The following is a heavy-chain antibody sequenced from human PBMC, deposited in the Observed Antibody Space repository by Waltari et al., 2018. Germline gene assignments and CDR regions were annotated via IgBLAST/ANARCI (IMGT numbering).Heavy chain of an antibody. J-gene: IGHJ4*02. D-gene: IGHD1-26*01. Sequence: EILVVESGGGLVQPGGSLRLSCAASGFTFSRYSMTWVRQAPGKGREWVSYISATSSSIYYADSVKGRFTISRDNAQNSLYLQMNSLRAEDTALYYCARLGVSHFDYWGQGTLVTVSS. V-gene: IGHV3-48*04. CDR2: ISATSSSI. CDR1: GFTFSRYS. CDR3: ARLGVSHFDY.